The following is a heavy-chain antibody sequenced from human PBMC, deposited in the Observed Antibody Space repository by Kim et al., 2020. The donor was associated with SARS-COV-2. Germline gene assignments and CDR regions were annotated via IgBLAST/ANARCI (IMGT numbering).Heavy chain of an antibody. Sequence: GGSLRLSCAASGFTFSSYAMSWVRQAPGKGLEWVSAISGSGGSTYYADSVKGRFTISRDNSQNTLYLQMNSLRAEDTAVYYCAKVAPSQAGDYGYFDNFGAVTLVTVSS. V-gene: IGHV3-23*01. D-gene: IGHD4-17*01. CDR2: ISGSGGST. CDR1: GFTFSSYA. J-gene: IGHJ4*03. CDR3: AKVAPSQAGDYGYFDN.